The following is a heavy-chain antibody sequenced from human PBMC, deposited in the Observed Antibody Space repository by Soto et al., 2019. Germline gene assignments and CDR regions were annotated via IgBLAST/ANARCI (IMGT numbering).Heavy chain of an antibody. V-gene: IGHV3-23*01. CDR3: AKGSERSAWSGDAFDI. D-gene: IGHD6-13*01. CDR2: ISSSGAAT. Sequence: EMQLLESGGGLVQPGGSPTLSCAASEVTLVNSAINWVRQAPGKGLEWVSTISSSGAATYYADFVKGRFTISRENSKNTMYMEMNSLRAEDTAVYYCAKGSERSAWSGDAFDIWGQGTMVTVSS. CDR1: EVTLVNSA. J-gene: IGHJ3*02.